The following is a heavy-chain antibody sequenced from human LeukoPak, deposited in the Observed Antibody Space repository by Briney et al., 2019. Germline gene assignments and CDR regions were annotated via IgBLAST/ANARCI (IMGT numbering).Heavy chain of an antibody. D-gene: IGHD3-10*01. Sequence: GTPVKVSCKASRFPFTSSAVQSVTQARGQRLEWIGWIVVGSGNTNYAQKFQERVTITRDMSTSTAYMDLSSLRSEDTAVYYCAADPWGDGMDVWGQGTTVTVSS. J-gene: IGHJ6*02. CDR2: IVVGSGNT. CDR1: RFPFTSSA. CDR3: AADPWGDGMDV. V-gene: IGHV1-58*01.